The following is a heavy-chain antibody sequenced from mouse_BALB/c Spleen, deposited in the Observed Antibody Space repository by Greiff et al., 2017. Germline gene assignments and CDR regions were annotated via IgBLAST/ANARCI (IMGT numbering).Heavy chain of an antibody. V-gene: IGHV1S81*02. CDR2: INPSNGGT. Sequence: QVQLQQSGAELVKPGASVKLSCKASGYTFTSYYMYWVKQRPGQGLEWIGEINPSNGGTNFNEKFKSKATLTVDKSSSTAYMQLSSLTSEDSAVYYCTRFMIGDWYFDVWGAGTTVTVSS. D-gene: IGHD2-3*01. CDR3: TRFMIGDWYFDV. CDR1: GYTFTSYY. J-gene: IGHJ1*01.